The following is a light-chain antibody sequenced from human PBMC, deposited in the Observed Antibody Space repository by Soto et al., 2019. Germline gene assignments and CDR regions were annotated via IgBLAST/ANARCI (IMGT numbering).Light chain of an antibody. Sequence: EIVMTQSPATLSVSPGERATLSCRASQSVSSNLAWYQQKPGQAPRLLIYGASTRATGIPDRFSGSGSGTEITHTISRLQCQDFAIYHCKKYKNWPRLTFGRGPKVEIK. V-gene: IGKV3-15*01. J-gene: IGKJ4*01. CDR3: KKYKNWPRLT. CDR2: GAS. CDR1: QSVSSN.